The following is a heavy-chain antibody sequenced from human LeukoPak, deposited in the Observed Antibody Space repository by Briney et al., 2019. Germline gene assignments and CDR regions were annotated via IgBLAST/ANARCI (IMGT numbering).Heavy chain of an antibody. D-gene: IGHD1-26*01. CDR2: IYSSGST. Sequence: PSETLSLICTVPGASISSGDYHWTWIRQPPGKGLEWIGYIYSSGSTYYDPSLKSRVSISVDTSKNHFSLQLTSVTAADTAVYYCATRFSGRPFDPWGQGTLVTVSS. CDR3: ATRFSGRPFDP. J-gene: IGHJ5*02. CDR1: GASISSGDYH. V-gene: IGHV4-30-4*08.